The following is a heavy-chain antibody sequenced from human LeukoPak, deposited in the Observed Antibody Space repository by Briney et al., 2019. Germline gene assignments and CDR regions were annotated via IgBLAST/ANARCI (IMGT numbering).Heavy chain of an antibody. CDR1: GGSISSYF. CDR3: ARDLGWGSPVAY. Sequence: PSETLSLTCTVSGGSISSYFWNWIRQPAGKGLEWIGKIYGGGSTTYNPFPNYNPSLKSRVTMSVDTSNNEFSLSLTSVTAADTAVYYCARDLGWGSPVAYWGQGILVTVSS. D-gene: IGHD3-16*01. CDR2: IYGGGSTTYNPFP. J-gene: IGHJ4*02. V-gene: IGHV4-4*07.